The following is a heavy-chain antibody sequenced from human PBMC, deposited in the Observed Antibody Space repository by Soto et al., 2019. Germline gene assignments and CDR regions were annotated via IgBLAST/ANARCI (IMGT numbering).Heavy chain of an antibody. V-gene: IGHV1-3*05. D-gene: IGHD2-2*01. CDR3: ARVALEPWWDIIGYCISTSCYGVGMDV. J-gene: IGHJ6*02. CDR2: INAGNGNT. CDR1: GYTFTSYA. Sequence: QVQLVQSGAEEKKPGASVKVSCKASGYTFTSYAMHWVRQAPGQRLEWMGWINAGNGNTKYSQKFQGRVTITRDTSASTAYMELSSLRSEDTAVYYCARVALEPWWDIIGYCISTSCYGVGMDVWGQGTTVTVSS.